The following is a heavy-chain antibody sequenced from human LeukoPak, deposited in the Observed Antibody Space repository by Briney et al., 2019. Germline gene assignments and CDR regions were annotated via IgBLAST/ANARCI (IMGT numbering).Heavy chain of an antibody. CDR3: AKRDYYDSSCYSPLFDN. Sequence: PGGSLRLSCAASGFSFSNYAMSWVRQAPGKGLEWVSGLSGNGERTHYADSVKGRFTISRDNSKNTLYLQMNSLRAEDTALYFCAKRDYYDSSCYSPLFDNWGQGILVTVSS. CDR2: LSGNGERT. CDR1: GFSFSNYA. D-gene: IGHD3-22*01. V-gene: IGHV3-23*01. J-gene: IGHJ4*02.